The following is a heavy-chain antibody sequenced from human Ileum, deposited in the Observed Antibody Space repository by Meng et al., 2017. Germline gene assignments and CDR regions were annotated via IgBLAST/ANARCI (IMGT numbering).Heavy chain of an antibody. V-gene: IGHV4-4*02. CDR2: ISHSGST. CDR3: ARHGGYYQGF. Sequence: VPLKESGPCLVEPLGSRALNGAFSSGSFTRDMYWSWVRLPPGKGLGWIGSISHSGSTFYNPSLKNRVTMSVDKSKSQFSLMLTSVTAADTAVYYCARHGGYYQGFWGQGTLVTVSS. D-gene: IGHD4-23*01. CDR1: SGSFTRDMY. J-gene: IGHJ4*02.